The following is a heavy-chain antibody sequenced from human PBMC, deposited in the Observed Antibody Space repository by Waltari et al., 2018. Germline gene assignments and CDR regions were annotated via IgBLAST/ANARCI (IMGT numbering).Heavy chain of an antibody. V-gene: IGHV1-8*02. CDR1: GGTFSSYT. D-gene: IGHD3-16*01. CDR3: ASQGGADACDI. J-gene: IGHJ3*02. CDR2: MNPNSGNT. Sequence: QVQLVQSGAEVKKPGSSVKVSCKASGGTFSSYTISWVRQAPGQGLEWMGWMNPNSGNTGYAQKFQGRVTMTRNTSISTAYMELSSLRSEDTAVYYCASQGGADACDIWGQGTMVTVSS.